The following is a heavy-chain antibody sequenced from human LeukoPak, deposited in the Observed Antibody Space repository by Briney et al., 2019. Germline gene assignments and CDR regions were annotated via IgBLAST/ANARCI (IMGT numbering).Heavy chain of an antibody. CDR3: TRTVNAASDF. Sequence: GGSLRLSCVASGFMFGDYWMRWVRQVPGKGLEWVASINQNEVVKCYVDSVKGRFTISRDNAKTSLFLQMNSLRIDDTAMYYCTRTVNAASDFWGQGTLVTVSS. D-gene: IGHD2-2*01. V-gene: IGHV3-7*03. J-gene: IGHJ4*02. CDR2: INQNEVVK. CDR1: GFMFGDYW.